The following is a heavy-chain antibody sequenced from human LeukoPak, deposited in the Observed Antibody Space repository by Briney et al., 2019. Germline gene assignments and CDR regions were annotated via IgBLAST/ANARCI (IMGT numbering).Heavy chain of an antibody. Sequence: GGSLRLSCAVSGFTFHDHGMSWVRQPPGKGLEWVSALNWNGDHTGYADSVKGRFTISRDNAKKSLYLQMNSLTAEDTAFYYCAREEGPYFDCWGQGTLVTVSS. V-gene: IGHV3-20*04. CDR1: GFTFHDHG. J-gene: IGHJ4*02. CDR3: AREEGPYFDC. CDR2: LNWNGDHT.